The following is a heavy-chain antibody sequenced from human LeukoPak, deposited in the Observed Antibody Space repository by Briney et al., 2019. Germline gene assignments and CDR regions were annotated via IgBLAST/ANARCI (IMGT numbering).Heavy chain of an antibody. CDR2: IYHSGST. CDR1: GGSISSSTDY. D-gene: IGHD5-18*01. Sequence: PSETLSLTCTVSGGSISSSTDYWGWIRQPPGKGLEWIGSIYHSGSTYYNPSLRSRVSISVDTSKNQFSLKLSSVTAADTAVYYCARPLADTATGSDAFDIWGQGTMVTVSS. V-gene: IGHV4-39*07. J-gene: IGHJ3*02. CDR3: ARPLADTATGSDAFDI.